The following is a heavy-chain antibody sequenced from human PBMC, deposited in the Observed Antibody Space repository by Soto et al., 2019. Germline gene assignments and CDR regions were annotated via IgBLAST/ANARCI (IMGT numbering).Heavy chain of an antibody. D-gene: IGHD2-15*01. J-gene: IGHJ4*02. V-gene: IGHV3-53*01. Sequence: EVQLVESGGGLIQPGGSLRLSCAASGFTVSSNYMSWVRQAPGKGLEWVSVIFSGGSTHYADSVKGRFTISRDNSKNTLYLQMNSLRAEDTAVYYCAKMAGGKSGFDYWGQGTLVTVSS. CDR1: GFTVSSNY. CDR3: AKMAGGKSGFDY. CDR2: IFSGGST.